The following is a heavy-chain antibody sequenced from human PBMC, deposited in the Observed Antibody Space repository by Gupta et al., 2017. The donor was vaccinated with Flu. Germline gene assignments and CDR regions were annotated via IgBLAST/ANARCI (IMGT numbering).Heavy chain of an antibody. CDR1: GFNFHSYG. J-gene: IGHJ4*02. CDR2: ISYDGSNK. CDR3: AKAVVVLSPTPYGFDF. D-gene: IGHD2-21*01. Sequence: QVQLVESGGGVVQPGRSLRLSCAASGFNFHSYGLHWVRQAPGKGLEWVATISYDGSNKYYADSVEGRFSISRDGFKNTLFLQMNSLTAEDTAVYYCAKAVVVLSPTPYGFDFWGQGTLVTVSS. V-gene: IGHV3-30*18.